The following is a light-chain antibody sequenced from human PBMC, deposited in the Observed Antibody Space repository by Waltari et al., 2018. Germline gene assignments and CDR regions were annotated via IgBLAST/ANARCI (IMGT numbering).Light chain of an antibody. CDR1: SGNISTKY. Sequence: FMLTQPHSVSESPGKTVTIPCTRSSGNISTKYVQWYQQRPGSAPNTVIYEDNKRTSGVPDRFSGFIDISYNSASLTISGLKPEDEAYYYCQSYYDRSVVFGGGTKLTVL. V-gene: IGLV6-57*04. J-gene: IGLJ2*01. CDR2: EDN. CDR3: QSYYDRSVV.